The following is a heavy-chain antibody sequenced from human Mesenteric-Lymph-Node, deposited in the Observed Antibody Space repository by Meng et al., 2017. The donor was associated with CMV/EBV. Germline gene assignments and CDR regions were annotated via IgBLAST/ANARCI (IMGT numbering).Heavy chain of an antibody. D-gene: IGHD3-22*01. CDR2: ISTSGAAK. CDR3: ARDKYYDNSGYSVK. Sequence: GGSLRLSCAASGFTLSTYEMTWVRQAPGKGLEWVSYISTSGAAKYYADSVKGRFTISRDNAKNSVYLEMNSLRVEDTAIYYCARDKYYDNSGYSVKWGQGTLVTVSS. V-gene: IGHV3-48*03. CDR1: GFTLSTYE. J-gene: IGHJ4*02.